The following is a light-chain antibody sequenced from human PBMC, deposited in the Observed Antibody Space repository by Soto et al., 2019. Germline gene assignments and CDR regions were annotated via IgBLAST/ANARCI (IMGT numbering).Light chain of an antibody. CDR2: DAS. CDR3: QQYYSYQT. CDR1: QSISSW. V-gene: IGKV1-5*01. Sequence: DIQMTQSPSTLSASVGDRVTITCRASQSISSWLAWYQQKPGKAPKLLIYDASSLESGVPSRFSGSGSGTDFTLTISCLQSEDFATYYCQQYYSYQTFGQGTKVDI. J-gene: IGKJ1*01.